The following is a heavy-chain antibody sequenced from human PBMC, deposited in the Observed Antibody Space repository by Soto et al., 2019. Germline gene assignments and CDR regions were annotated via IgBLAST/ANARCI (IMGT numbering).Heavy chain of an antibody. Sequence: QVQLQESGPGLLQPSETLSLSCSVSGGSISSDCWSWIWQPPGKGLEWIGYIYYSGSTNYNPSLKSRVTISVDTSKNQFSLKLSSVTAADTAVYYCARSDGRYWGQGTLVTVSS. CDR2: IYYSGST. J-gene: IGHJ4*02. CDR3: ARSDGRY. CDR1: GGSISSDC. V-gene: IGHV4-59*01.